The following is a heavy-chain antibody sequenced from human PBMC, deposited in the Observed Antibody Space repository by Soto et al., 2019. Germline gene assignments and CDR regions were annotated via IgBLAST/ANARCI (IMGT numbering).Heavy chain of an antibody. J-gene: IGHJ4*02. CDR3: TTDEGDSRSFYNFDY. CDR1: GFTFKNAW. CDR2: IISNSDGGTA. V-gene: IGHV3-15*07. D-gene: IGHD3-22*01. Sequence: EVQLVESGGGLGEPGGSLRLSCEASGFTFKNAWMSWLRQAPGRGLEWVGRIISNSDGGTAEYAAPVNGRSTISRDDSKNTLYLQMNSLKTEDTAVYYCTTDEGDSRSFYNFDYWGQGALVTVSS.